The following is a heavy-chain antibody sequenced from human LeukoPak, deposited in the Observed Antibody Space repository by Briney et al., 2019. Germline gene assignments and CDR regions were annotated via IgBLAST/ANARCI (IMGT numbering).Heavy chain of an antibody. Sequence: GGSLRLSCAASGFAFSGFAMGWIRQAPGKGLEWVSSISRSGESTFYADSVRGRFTISRDNSKNTVSLQMESLRAEDTALYYCAKDYAVGSIDYWGQGTLVTVSS. J-gene: IGHJ4*02. D-gene: IGHD3-16*01. CDR1: GFAFSGFA. V-gene: IGHV3-23*01. CDR2: ISRSGEST. CDR3: AKDYAVGSIDY.